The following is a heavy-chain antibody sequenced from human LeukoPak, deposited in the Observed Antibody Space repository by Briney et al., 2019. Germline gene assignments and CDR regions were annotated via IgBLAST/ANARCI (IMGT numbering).Heavy chain of an antibody. Sequence: GGSLRLSCAASGFTFSSYAMHWVRQAPGKGLEWVAVISYDGSNKYYADSVKGRFTISRDNSKNTLYLQMNSLRAEDTALYYCAKSRCGGSCYSVGGCWFDPWGQGTLVTVSS. CDR1: GFTFSSYA. CDR2: ISYDGSNK. D-gene: IGHD2-15*01. CDR3: AKSRCGGSCYSVGGCWFDP. J-gene: IGHJ5*02. V-gene: IGHV3-30*04.